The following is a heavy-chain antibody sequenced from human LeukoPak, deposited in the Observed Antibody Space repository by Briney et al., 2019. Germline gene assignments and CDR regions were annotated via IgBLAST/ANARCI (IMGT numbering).Heavy chain of an antibody. V-gene: IGHV3-7*01. CDR2: IKQDGSEK. CDR1: GFTFSSYW. J-gene: IGHJ4*02. CDR3: ARVSPTSGYSFDY. D-gene: IGHD3-22*01. Sequence: GGSLRLSCAASGFTFSSYWMSWVRQAPGKGLEWVANIKQDGSEKYYVHSVKGRFTISRDNAKNSLCLQMNSLGAEDTAVYYCARVSPTSGYSFDYWGQGTLVTVSS.